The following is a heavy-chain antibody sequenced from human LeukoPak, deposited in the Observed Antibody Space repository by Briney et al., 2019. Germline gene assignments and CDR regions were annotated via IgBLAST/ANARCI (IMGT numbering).Heavy chain of an antibody. D-gene: IGHD5-12*01. CDR3: ARGGLVDIVATIGVFDY. Sequence: PSETLSLTCTVSGGSISSYYWSWIRQPPGKGLEWIGYIHDSGSTNYNPSLKSRVTISVDTSKNQFSLKLSSVTAADTAVYYCARGGLVDIVATIGVFDYWGQGTLVTVSS. CDR2: IHDSGST. CDR1: GGSISSYY. J-gene: IGHJ4*02. V-gene: IGHV4-59*01.